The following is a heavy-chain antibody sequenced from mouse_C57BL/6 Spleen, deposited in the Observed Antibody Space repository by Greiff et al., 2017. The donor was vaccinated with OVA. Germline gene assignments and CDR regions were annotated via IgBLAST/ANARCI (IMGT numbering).Heavy chain of an antibody. V-gene: IGHV1-19*01. CDR2: INPYNGGT. CDR1: GYTFTDYY. D-gene: IGHD1-1*01. Sequence: EVQLQQSGPVLVKPGASVKMSCKASGYTFTDYYMNWVKQSHGKSLEWIGVINPYNGGTSYNQKFKGKATLTVDKSSSTAYMELNSLTSEDSAVYYCARELYYGSSYRYAMDYWGQGTSVTVSS. CDR3: ARELYYGSSYRYAMDY. J-gene: IGHJ4*01.